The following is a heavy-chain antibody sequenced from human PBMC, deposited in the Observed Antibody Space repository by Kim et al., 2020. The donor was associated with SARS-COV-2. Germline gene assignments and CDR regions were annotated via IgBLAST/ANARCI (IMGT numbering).Heavy chain of an antibody. V-gene: IGHV4-59*08. J-gene: IGHJ4*02. D-gene: IGHD3-10*01. CDR3: ARQPFGDDYFDY. Sequence: NDHPALKSRVTKSGDTSKNQFSLKRGPVTAADTAVYYCARQPFGDDYFDYWGQGTLVTVSS.